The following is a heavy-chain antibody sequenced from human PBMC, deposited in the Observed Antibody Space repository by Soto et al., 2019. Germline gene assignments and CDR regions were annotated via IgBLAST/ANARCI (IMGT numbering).Heavy chain of an antibody. V-gene: IGHV3-33*08. CDR2: IWYDGSNK. CDR3: ARGGSSGWSPRILDY. Sequence: PGGSLRLSCAASGFTFSSYSMNWVRQAPGKGLEWVSVIWYDGSNKYYADSVKGRFTISRDNSKNTLYLQMNSLRAEDTAVYYCARGGSSGWSPRILDYWGQGTLVTVSS. J-gene: IGHJ4*02. D-gene: IGHD6-19*01. CDR1: GFTFSSYS.